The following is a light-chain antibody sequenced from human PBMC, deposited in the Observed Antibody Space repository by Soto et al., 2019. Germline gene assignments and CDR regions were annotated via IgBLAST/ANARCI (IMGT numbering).Light chain of an antibody. J-gene: IGKJ4*01. CDR1: QSVFGY. CDR3: QQRSDSPPLT. CDR2: DAY. Sequence: VLTQSPATLSLSPGDRATLSCRASQSVFGYLAWYQHKPGQAPRLLIYDAYKRATGVPARFSGSGSETDFTLIISTIEPEDFAVYYCQQRSDSPPLTFGGGTRVDIK. V-gene: IGKV3-11*01.